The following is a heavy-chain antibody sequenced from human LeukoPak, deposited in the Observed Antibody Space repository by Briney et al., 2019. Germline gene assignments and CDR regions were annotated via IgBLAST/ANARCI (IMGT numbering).Heavy chain of an antibody. CDR2: IYPGDSDT. Sequence: GESLKISCKGSGYSFTSYWIGWVRPMPGKGLEWMGIIYPGDSDTRYSPSFQGQVTISADESISTAYLQWSSLKAADTAMYYCARYYYDSSGTMDYWGQGTLVTVSS. J-gene: IGHJ4*02. V-gene: IGHV5-51*01. CDR3: ARYYYDSSGTMDY. D-gene: IGHD3-22*01. CDR1: GYSFTSYW.